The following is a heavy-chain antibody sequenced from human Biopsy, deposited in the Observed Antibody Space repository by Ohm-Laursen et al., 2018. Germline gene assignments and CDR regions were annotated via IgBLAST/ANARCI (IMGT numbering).Heavy chain of an antibody. CDR2: FYFTGRT. Sequence: SETLSLTCTVSGCPIDSYYWSWIRQPPGQALEWVGYFYFTGRTSYNPSLKRRVIMSVNTSKSQSLLRLSSVTAADTAVYYCASAGYNPDWNFDLWGRGTRVTVSS. CDR3: ASAGYNPDWNFDL. J-gene: IGHJ2*01. D-gene: IGHD5-24*01. V-gene: IGHV4-59*12. CDR1: GCPIDSYY.